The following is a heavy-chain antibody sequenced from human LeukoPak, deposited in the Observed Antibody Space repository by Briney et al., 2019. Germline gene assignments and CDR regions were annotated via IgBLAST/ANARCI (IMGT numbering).Heavy chain of an antibody. J-gene: IGHJ4*02. CDR1: GYTFTYYA. Sequence: ASVKDSCKASGYTFTYYAITWVRQAPGQGLEWMGWTSTYNDGKNYAQSLQGRITMTTDTSTNTAYMELSSLRSDDTAVYYCGAGHPRVDYWGQGTLVTVSS. CDR2: TSTYNDGK. V-gene: IGHV1-18*01. CDR3: GAGHPRVDY.